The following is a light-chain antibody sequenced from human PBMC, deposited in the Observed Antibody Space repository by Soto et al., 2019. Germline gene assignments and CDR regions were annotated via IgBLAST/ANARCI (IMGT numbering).Light chain of an antibody. V-gene: IGKV3-20*01. J-gene: IGKJ1*01. CDR1: QSVSSD. CDR3: HQYGISPPRT. Sequence: EIVMTKSPATVAVSPFERATLSXRPSQSVSSDLVWYRQKPGQAPRLLIYGAFNRATGIPDRFSGSGSGTDFTLTITRLEPEDFAVYYCHQYGISPPRTFGQGTKVDIK. CDR2: GAF.